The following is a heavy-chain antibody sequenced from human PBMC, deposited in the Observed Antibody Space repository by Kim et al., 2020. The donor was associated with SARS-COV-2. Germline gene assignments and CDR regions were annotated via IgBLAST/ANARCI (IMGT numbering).Heavy chain of an antibody. Sequence: SLKSRVTISVDTSKNQFSLKLSSVTAADTAVYYCAREAIVVVPAAIGPLVWGQGTLVTVSS. D-gene: IGHD2-2*02. V-gene: IGHV4-59*01. J-gene: IGHJ4*02. CDR3: AREAIVVVPAAIGPLV.